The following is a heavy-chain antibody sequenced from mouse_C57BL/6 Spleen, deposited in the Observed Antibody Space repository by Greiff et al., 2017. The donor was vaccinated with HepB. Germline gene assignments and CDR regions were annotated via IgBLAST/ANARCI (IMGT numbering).Heavy chain of an antibody. Sequence: QVQLQQSGPELVKPGASVKISCTASGYAFRSSWMNWVKQRPGKGLEWIGRIYPGDGDTNYNGKFKGKATLTADKSSSTAYMQLSSLTSEDAAVYFCARWETGSYFDYWGQGTTLTVSS. CDR3: ARWETGSYFDY. V-gene: IGHV1-82*01. J-gene: IGHJ2*01. CDR2: IYPGDGDT. CDR1: GYAFRSSW. D-gene: IGHD4-1*01.